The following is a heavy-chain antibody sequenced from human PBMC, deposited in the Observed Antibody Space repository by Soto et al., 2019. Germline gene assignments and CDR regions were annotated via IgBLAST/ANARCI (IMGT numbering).Heavy chain of an antibody. CDR1: GFTFSSYA. J-gene: IGHJ6*02. CDR3: AKDQKPYYYYGMDV. CDR2: ISGSGGST. V-gene: IGHV3-23*01. Sequence: GGSLRLSCAASGFTFSSYAMGWVRQAPGKELEWVSAISGSGGSTYYADSVKGRFTISRDNSKNTLYLQMNSLRAEDTAVYYCAKDQKPYYYYGMDVWGQGTTVTVSS.